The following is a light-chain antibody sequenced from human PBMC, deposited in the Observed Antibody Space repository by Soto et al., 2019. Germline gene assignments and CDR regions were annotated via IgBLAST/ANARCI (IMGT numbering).Light chain of an antibody. CDR1: QSVSSSY. J-gene: IGKJ5*01. CDR3: QHYGSLIT. Sequence: EIVLTQGPGTLSWSPGERATLSWGASQSVSSSYLACYQQKPGQAPRLLIYGTASRATGIPDRFSGIGSGTVFTPSTSRLAPDDFSVFDCQHYGSLITFGQGTRLEIK. V-gene: IGKV3-20*01. CDR2: GTA.